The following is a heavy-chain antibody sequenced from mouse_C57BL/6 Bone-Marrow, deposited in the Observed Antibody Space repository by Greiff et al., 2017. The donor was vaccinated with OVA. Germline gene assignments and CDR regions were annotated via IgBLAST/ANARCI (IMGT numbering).Heavy chain of an antibody. CDR3: ARGRFITTTDY. D-gene: IGHD1-1*01. CDR2: INPNNGGT. J-gene: IGHJ2*01. V-gene: IGHV1-26*01. CDR1: GYTFTDYY. Sequence: VQLQQSGPELVKPGASVKISCKASGYTFTDYYMNWVKQSHGKSLEWIGDINPNNGGTSYNQKFKGKATLTVDKSSSTAYMELRSLTSEDSAVYYCARGRFITTTDYWGQGTTLTVSS.